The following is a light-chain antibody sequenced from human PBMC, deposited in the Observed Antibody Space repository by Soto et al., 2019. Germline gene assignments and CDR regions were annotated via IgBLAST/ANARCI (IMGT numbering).Light chain of an antibody. V-gene: IGKV3-20*01. J-gene: IGKJ2*01. CDR3: QQYGSSPPYS. CDR1: QSVSSSY. CDR2: GAS. Sequence: EIVLTQSPGTLSLSPGERATLSCRASQSVSSSYLAWYQHKPGQAPRLLIYGASSRATGIPHRFSGSGSGTDFTLTISRRELEYFAVYYCQQYGSSPPYSVGKGTKLEIK.